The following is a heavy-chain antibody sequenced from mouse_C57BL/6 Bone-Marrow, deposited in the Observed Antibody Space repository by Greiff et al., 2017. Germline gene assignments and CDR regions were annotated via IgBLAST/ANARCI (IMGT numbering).Heavy chain of an antibody. J-gene: IGHJ3*01. CDR2: IHPNSGST. CDR3: ARWTGPWFAY. D-gene: IGHD4-1*01. V-gene: IGHV1-64*01. CDR1: GYTFTSYW. Sequence: VQLQQPGAELVKPGASVKLSCKASGYTFTSYWMHWVKQRPGQGLEWIGMIHPNSGSTNYNEKFKSKATLTVDKSSSTAYMQLSSLTSEDAAFYYCARWTGPWFAYWGQGTLVTVSA.